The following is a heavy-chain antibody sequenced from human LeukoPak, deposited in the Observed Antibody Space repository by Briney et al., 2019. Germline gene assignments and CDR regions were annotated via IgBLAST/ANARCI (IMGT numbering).Heavy chain of an antibody. CDR2: ISGSGGST. V-gene: IGHV3-23*01. CDR1: GFTFSSYA. J-gene: IGHJ3*02. Sequence: GGSLRLSCAASGFTFSSYAMSWVRQAPGKGLEWVSAISGSGGSTYYADSVKGRFTISRDNSKNTLYLQMNSLRAEDTAVYYCASWPPKYDILTGYYLGDAFDIWGQGTMVTVSS. D-gene: IGHD3-9*01. CDR3: ASWPPKYDILTGYYLGDAFDI.